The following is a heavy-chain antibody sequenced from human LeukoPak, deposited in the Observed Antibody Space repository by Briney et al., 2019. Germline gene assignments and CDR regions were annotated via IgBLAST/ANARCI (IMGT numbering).Heavy chain of an antibody. CDR2: IFPILGIA. J-gene: IGHJ4*02. CDR1: GGTFSSYA. V-gene: IGHV1-69*04. D-gene: IGHD1-26*01. CDR3: ARDGGIVGATHVDY. Sequence: SVKVSCKASGGTFSSYAISWVRQAPGQGLEWMGRIFPILGIANYAQKFQGRVTITADKSTSTAYMELSSLRSEDTAVYYCARDGGIVGATHVDYWGQGTLVTVSS.